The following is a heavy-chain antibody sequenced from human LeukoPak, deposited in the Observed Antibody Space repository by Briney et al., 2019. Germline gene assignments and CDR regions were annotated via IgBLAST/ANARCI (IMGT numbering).Heavy chain of an antibody. V-gene: IGHV1-2*02. D-gene: IGHD1-26*01. CDR3: ARENTAYAPELVGHYYFDY. CDR1: GYTFTGYY. J-gene: IGHJ4*02. CDR2: INPNSGGT. Sequence: ASVKVSCKASGYTFTGYYMHRVRQAPGQGLEWMGWINPNSGGTNYAQKFQGRVTMTRDTSISTAYMELSRLRSDDTAVYYCARENTAYAPELVGHYYFDYWGQGALVTVSS.